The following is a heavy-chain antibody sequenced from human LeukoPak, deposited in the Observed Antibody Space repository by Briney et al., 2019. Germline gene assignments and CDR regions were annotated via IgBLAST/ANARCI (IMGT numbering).Heavy chain of an antibody. Sequence: PGGSLRLSCAASGFTFSSYGMHWVRQAPGKGLEWVAFIRYDGSNKYYADSVKGRFTISRDNSKNTLYLQMNSLRAEDTAVYYCAKAGFRIAAAPYYFDYWGQGTLGTVSS. V-gene: IGHV3-30*02. CDR1: GFTFSSYG. J-gene: IGHJ4*02. CDR3: AKAGFRIAAAPYYFDY. CDR2: IRYDGSNK. D-gene: IGHD6-13*01.